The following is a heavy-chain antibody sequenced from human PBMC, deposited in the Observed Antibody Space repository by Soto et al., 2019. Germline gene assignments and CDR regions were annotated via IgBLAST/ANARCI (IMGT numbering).Heavy chain of an antibody. D-gene: IGHD1-26*01. J-gene: IGHJ4*01. Sequence: PGGSLRLSCAASGFTFSSYAMHWFRQAPGKGLEWVAVISYDGSNKYYADSVKGRFTISRDNSKNTLYLQMNSLRAEDTAVYYCARDRDIVGAGIFDYWGHETLFTVSS. CDR1: GFTFSSYA. CDR3: ARDRDIVGAGIFDY. CDR2: ISYDGSNK. V-gene: IGHV3-30-3*01.